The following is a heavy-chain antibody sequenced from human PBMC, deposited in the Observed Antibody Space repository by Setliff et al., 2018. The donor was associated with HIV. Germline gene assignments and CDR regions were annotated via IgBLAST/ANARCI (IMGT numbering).Heavy chain of an antibody. CDR2: ISYDGGSK. V-gene: IGHV3-30*12. J-gene: IGHJ4*02. CDR1: GLTFTNYA. CDR3: ARAWAMQQLVPAY. Sequence: GGSLRLSCAVSGLTFTNYAMRWVRQAPGKGLESVSFISYDGGSKYYADSVKGRFTISRDNSKNTLYLQMNSLRVEDTAIYYCARAWAMQQLVPAYWGQGTLVTVSS. D-gene: IGHD6-6*01.